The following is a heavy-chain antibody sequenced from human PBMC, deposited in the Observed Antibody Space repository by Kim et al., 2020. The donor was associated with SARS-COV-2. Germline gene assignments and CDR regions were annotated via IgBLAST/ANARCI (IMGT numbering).Heavy chain of an antibody. CDR2: INHSGST. CDR3: ARGRRVAPIDY. D-gene: IGHD2-15*01. CDR1: GGSFSGYY. Sequence: SETLSLTCAVYGGSFSGYYWSWIRQPPGKGLEWIGEINHSGSTNYNPSLKSRVTISVDTSKNQFSLKLSSVTAADTAVYYCARGRRVAPIDYWGQGTLVTVSS. V-gene: IGHV4-34*01. J-gene: IGHJ4*02.